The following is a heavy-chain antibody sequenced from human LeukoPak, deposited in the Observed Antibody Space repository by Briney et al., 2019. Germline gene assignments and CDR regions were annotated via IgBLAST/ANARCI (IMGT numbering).Heavy chain of an antibody. CDR2: ISAYNGNT. J-gene: IGHJ4*02. D-gene: IGHD6-25*01. V-gene: IGHV1-18*04. CDR1: GYTFTGYG. Sequence: GASVKVSCKASGYTFTGYGISWVRQAPGQGLEWMGWISAYNGNTNYAQKLQGRVTMTTDTSTSTAYMELRSLRSDDTAVYYCVRDTARGPYPGYYFDYWGQGTLVTVSS. CDR3: VRDTARGPYPGYYFDY.